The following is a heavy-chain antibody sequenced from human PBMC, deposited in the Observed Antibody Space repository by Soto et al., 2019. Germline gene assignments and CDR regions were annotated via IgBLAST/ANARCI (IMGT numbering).Heavy chain of an antibody. J-gene: IGHJ6*03. D-gene: IGHD6-13*01. Sequence: QVQLVESGGGVVQPGRSLRLSCASSGFTFSRYGMHWVRQAPGKGLEWVGVIWFDGSSQFYADSVKGRFTFSRDNSKNTLYLQTNSMRAEETAVYYCARDRLQQLGPPYAYYYMDVWGKGTTVTVSS. CDR3: ARDRLQQLGPPYAYYYMDV. CDR2: IWFDGSSQ. CDR1: GFTFSRYG. V-gene: IGHV3-33*01.